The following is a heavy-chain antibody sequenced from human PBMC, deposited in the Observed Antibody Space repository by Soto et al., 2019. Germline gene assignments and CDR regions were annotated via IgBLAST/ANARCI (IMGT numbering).Heavy chain of an antibody. Sequence: GSGPRLGNATQTLTLSCSFSGFSLSHSGVAVAWIRQPPGKALEWLALIYWDDDKRYSPPLKSRLTVTKDTSKNQVVLTLTNMDPVDTATYYCAPSNTAHLNDYCGEGTLVTVSS. D-gene: IGHD2-2*02. CDR2: IYWDDDK. J-gene: IGHJ4*02. CDR3: APSNTAHLNDY. CDR1: GFSLSHSGVA. V-gene: IGHV2-5*02.